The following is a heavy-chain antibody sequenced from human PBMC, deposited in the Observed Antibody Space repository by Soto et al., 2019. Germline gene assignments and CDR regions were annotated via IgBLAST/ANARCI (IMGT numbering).Heavy chain of an antibody. CDR3: AKDGPGLELLNNFGP. D-gene: IGHD1-7*01. CDR1: GGTFSSYA. J-gene: IGHJ5*02. V-gene: IGHV1-69*01. Sequence: QVQLVQSGAEVKKPGSSVKVSCKASGGTFSSYAFSWVRQAPGQGLEWMGGIIPVFGTANYAQKFQGRVKITADASTITVYMDLSSLTSEATAVYYCAKDGPGLELLNNFGPWGQGTLVTVSS. CDR2: IIPVFGTA.